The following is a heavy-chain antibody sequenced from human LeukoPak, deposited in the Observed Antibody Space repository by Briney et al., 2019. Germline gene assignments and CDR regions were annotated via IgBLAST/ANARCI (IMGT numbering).Heavy chain of an antibody. CDR3: ARGPNIAAAGRFDP. J-gene: IGHJ5*02. CDR2: IYTSGST. V-gene: IGHV4-61*02. Sequence: SQTLSLTCAVSGASITVGDYYWSWIRQPAGKGLEWIGRIYTSGSTNYNPSLKSRVTMSVDTSKNQFSLKLSSVTAADTAVYYCARGPNIAAAGRFDPWGQGTLVTVSS. D-gene: IGHD6-13*01. CDR1: GASITVGDYY.